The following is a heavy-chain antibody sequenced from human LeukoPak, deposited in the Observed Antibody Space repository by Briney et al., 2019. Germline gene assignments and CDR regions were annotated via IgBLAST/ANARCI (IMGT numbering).Heavy chain of an antibody. D-gene: IGHD2-2*01. Sequence: GGSLRLSCDASGFTFSTYWMTWVRQAPGKGLEWLATIKQDGSEKYYLDSVKGRFTISRDNAKNTLYLQMNSLRVEDTAVYYCVRDWYYAPDYWGQGTLVTVSS. V-gene: IGHV3-7*01. CDR1: GFTFSTYW. CDR2: IKQDGSEK. J-gene: IGHJ4*02. CDR3: VRDWYYAPDY.